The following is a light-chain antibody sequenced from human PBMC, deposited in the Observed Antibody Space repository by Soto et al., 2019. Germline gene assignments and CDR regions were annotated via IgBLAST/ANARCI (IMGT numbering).Light chain of an antibody. V-gene: IGKV3-20*01. Sequence: EIVLTQSPGTLSLSPGERATLSCRASQSVNSYYLAWYQQKPGQAPRLLLYGASRRATDIPDRFSGSGSGTDFTLTISRLEPEDFATYYCQQYYSYPPTFGGGTKVEIK. CDR2: GAS. J-gene: IGKJ4*01. CDR1: QSVNSYY. CDR3: QQYYSYPPT.